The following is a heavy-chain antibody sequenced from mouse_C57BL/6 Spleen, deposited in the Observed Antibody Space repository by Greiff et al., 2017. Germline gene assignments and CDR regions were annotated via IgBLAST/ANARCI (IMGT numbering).Heavy chain of an antibody. CDR1: GYTFTSYW. D-gene: IGHD1-1*01. Sequence: QVQLQQSGAELVKPGASVKLSCKASGYTFTSYWMHWVKQRPGQGLEWIGMIHPNSGSTNYNEKFKSKATLTVDKSSSTAYMQLSSLTSEDSAVYYCARESYYGSSYGFAYWGQGTLVTVSA. J-gene: IGHJ3*01. CDR2: IHPNSGST. V-gene: IGHV1-64*01. CDR3: ARESYYGSSYGFAY.